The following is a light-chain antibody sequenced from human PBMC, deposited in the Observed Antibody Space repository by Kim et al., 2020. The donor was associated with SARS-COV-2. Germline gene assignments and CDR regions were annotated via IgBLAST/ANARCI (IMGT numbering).Light chain of an antibody. V-gene: IGKV3-20*01. J-gene: IGKJ2*01. CDR1: QSVTDNY. CDR3: QHFGSSPYT. Sequence: EIVLTQSPGTLSLSPGERATLSCRASQSVTDNYLAWHQQTPGQSPRLLIYGASNRATGIPDRFSGSGSGTDFTLTISRLDPEDFAVYYCQHFGSSPYTFGQGTKLEI. CDR2: GAS.